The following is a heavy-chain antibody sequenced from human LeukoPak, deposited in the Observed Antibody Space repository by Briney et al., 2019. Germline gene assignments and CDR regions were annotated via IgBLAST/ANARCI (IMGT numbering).Heavy chain of an antibody. CDR3: ARGPPPDFDY. V-gene: IGHV4-4*07. CDR1: GDSISSYY. J-gene: IGHJ4*02. Sequence: MTSETLSLTCTGSGDSISSYYWSWIRQPAGKGLEWIGRIHPSGSTNYNPSLKSRVTLSVDTSKNQFSLKLSSVTAADTAVYYCARGPPPDFDYWGRGTLVTVSS. CDR2: IHPSGST.